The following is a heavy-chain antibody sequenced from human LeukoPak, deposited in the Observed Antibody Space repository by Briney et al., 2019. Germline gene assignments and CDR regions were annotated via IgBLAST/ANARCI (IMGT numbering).Heavy chain of an antibody. V-gene: IGHV1-69*06. CDR2: IIPLFNTP. CDR1: GGTFSSYS. CDR3: TRAGIPGYCSTATCSNWFDP. D-gene: IGHD2-15*01. Sequence: SVKVSCKDSGGTFSSYSINWVRQAPRQGLEWMGGIIPLFNTPNYAQKFQGRVSITADKSTNTTYMELSSLTSEDTAVYYCTRAGIPGYCSTATCSNWFDPWGQGTLVTVSS. J-gene: IGHJ5*02.